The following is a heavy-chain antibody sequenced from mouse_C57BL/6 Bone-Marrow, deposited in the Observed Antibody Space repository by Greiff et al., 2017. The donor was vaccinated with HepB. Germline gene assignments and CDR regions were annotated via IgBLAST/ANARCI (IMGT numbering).Heavy chain of an antibody. Sequence: EVQLVESGPGLVKPSQSLSLTCSVTGYSITSGYYWNWIRQFPGNKLEWMGYISYDGSNNYNPSLKNRISITRDTSKNQFFLKLNSVTTEDTATYYCASGGLRRSFAYWGQGTLVTVSA. CDR2: ISYDGSN. CDR1: GYSITSGYY. J-gene: IGHJ3*01. CDR3: ASGGLRRSFAY. V-gene: IGHV3-6*01. D-gene: IGHD2-4*01.